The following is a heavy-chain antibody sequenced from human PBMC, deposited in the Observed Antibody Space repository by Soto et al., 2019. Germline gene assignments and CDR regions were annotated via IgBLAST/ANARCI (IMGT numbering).Heavy chain of an antibody. J-gene: IGHJ4*02. CDR2: INQDGSEK. V-gene: IGHV3-7*03. Sequence: GGYLRLSCAASGFTFSNFWMTWIRQAPGKGLEWVANINQDGSEKFYVDSVKGRFTISRDNAKNTLYLQMISLRADDTAIYYCARHYSYCGQGTLVTVSS. CDR1: GFTFSNFW. CDR3: ARHYSY. D-gene: IGHD4-4*01.